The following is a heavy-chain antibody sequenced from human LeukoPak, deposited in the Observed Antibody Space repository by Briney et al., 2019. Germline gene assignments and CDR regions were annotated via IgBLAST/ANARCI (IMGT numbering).Heavy chain of an antibody. J-gene: IGHJ4*02. CDR1: GFTFSSYS. Sequence: KPGGSLRLSCAASGFTFSSYSMNWVRQAPGKGLEWVSSISSSSSYIYYADSVKGRFTISRDNAKNSLYLQMNSLRAEDTAVYYCARDHNWAVAHSYYFDYWGQGTLVTVSS. CDR2: ISSSSSYI. V-gene: IGHV3-21*01. D-gene: IGHD6-19*01. CDR3: ARDHNWAVAHSYYFDY.